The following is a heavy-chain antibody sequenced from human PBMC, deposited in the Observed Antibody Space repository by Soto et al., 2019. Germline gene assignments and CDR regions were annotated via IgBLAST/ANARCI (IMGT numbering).Heavy chain of an antibody. V-gene: IGHV1-46*01. J-gene: IGHJ4*02. D-gene: IGHD3-3*01. CDR2: INPSGGST. CDR1: GYTFTSYY. Sequence: QVQLVQSGAEVKKPGASVKVSCKASGYTFTSYYMHWVRQAPGQGLEWMGIINPSGGSTSYAQKFQGRVTMTRDTSTSTVSMELRSLRSEDTAGYSCAKTGDQKYYEFWSGYWGPDYWGQGTLVTVSA. CDR3: AKTGDQKYYEFWSGYWGPDY.